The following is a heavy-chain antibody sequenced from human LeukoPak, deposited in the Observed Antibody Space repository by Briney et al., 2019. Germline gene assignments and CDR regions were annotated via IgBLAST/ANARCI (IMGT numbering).Heavy chain of an antibody. Sequence: GGALRLSCAASGFTFSSYAMSWVRQAPGKGLEWVSAISGSGGSTYYADSVKGRFTISRDNSKNTLYLQMNSLRAEDTAVYYCAKDSSLLRFLGWPGYMDVWGKGTTVTVSS. J-gene: IGHJ6*03. D-gene: IGHD3-3*01. CDR2: ISGSGGST. V-gene: IGHV3-23*01. CDR1: GFTFSSYA. CDR3: AKDSSLLRFLGWPGYMDV.